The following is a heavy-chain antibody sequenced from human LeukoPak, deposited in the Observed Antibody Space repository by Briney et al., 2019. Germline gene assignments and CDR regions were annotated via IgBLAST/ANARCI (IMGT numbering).Heavy chain of an antibody. Sequence: GGSLRLSCAASGFTSDDYGMSWVRQAPGKGLEWVSGINWNGGSTGYADSVKGRFTISRDNAKNSLYLQMNSLRAEDTALYYCARDSRWLQKDYWGQGTLVTVSS. D-gene: IGHD5-24*01. CDR1: GFTSDDYG. CDR3: ARDSRWLQKDY. J-gene: IGHJ4*02. CDR2: INWNGGST. V-gene: IGHV3-20*04.